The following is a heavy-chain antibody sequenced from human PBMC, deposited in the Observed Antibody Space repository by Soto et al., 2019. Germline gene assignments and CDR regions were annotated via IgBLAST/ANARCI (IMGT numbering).Heavy chain of an antibody. J-gene: IGHJ4*02. CDR1: GYGFTTYW. D-gene: IGHD6-19*01. CDR3: ARPEAVAGTGINY. Sequence: PGESLKISCKGSGYGFTTYWISWVRQMPGKGLEWMGRIDPSDSYTNYSPSFQGHVTISADKSISTAYLQWSSLKASDTAMYYCARPEAVAGTGINYWGQGTLVTVSS. CDR2: IDPSDSYT. V-gene: IGHV5-10-1*01.